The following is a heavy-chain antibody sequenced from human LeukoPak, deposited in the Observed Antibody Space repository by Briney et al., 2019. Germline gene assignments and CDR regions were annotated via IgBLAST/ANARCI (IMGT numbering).Heavy chain of an antibody. CDR1: GFTVSSNY. J-gene: IGHJ4*02. CDR2: IYSGGST. V-gene: IGHV3-53*01. Sequence: GSLRLSCAASGFTVSSNYMSWVRQAPGKGLEWVSVIYSGGSTYYADSVKGQFTISRDNSKNTLYLQMNSLRAEDTAVYYCAVGGEYHKYYFDYWGQGTLVTVSS. CDR3: AVGGEYHKYYFDY. D-gene: IGHD3-10*01.